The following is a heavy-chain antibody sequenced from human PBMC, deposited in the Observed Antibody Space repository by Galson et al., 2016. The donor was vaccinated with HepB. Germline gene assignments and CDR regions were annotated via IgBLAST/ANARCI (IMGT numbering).Heavy chain of an antibody. Sequence: SLRLSCAGSGFTFSDYYISWIRQAPGKGLEWISYISSSGRNIFYADSVKGRFTISRDNAKNSVFLHMDSLRVEDTAVFYCARTLEFRGGRQANYYFHGMDVWGQGTTVIVSS. V-gene: IGHV3-11*04. J-gene: IGHJ6*02. CDR3: ARTLEFRGGRQANYYFHGMDV. CDR2: ISSSGRNI. CDR1: GFTFSDYY. D-gene: IGHD3-22*01.